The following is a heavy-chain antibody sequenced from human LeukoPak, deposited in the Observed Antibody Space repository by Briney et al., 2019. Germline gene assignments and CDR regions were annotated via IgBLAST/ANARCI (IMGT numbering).Heavy chain of an antibody. CDR2: IYTSGST. D-gene: IGHD6-19*01. CDR3: AGERYSSGWGAFDI. V-gene: IGHV4-4*07. Sequence: PSETLSLTSTSPGGSISSYYWSWIWQPAGKGLEWIGRIYTSGSTNYNPSLKSRVTMSVETSKNQFSLKLSSVTAADTAVYYCAGERYSSGWGAFDIWGQGTMVTV. CDR1: GGSISSYY. J-gene: IGHJ3*02.